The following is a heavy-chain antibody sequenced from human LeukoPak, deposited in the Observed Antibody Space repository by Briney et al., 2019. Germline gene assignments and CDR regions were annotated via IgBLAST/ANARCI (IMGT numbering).Heavy chain of an antibody. CDR2: IYTSGST. J-gene: IGHJ4*02. Sequence: SETLSLTCTVSGGSISSYYWSWIRQPAGKGLEWIGRIYTSGSTNYNPSLKSRVTISVDTSKNQFSLKLSSVTAADTAVYHCARTVVVAATTNRGFDYWGQGTLVTVSS. CDR1: GGSISSYY. CDR3: ARTVVVAATTNRGFDY. D-gene: IGHD2-15*01. V-gene: IGHV4-4*07.